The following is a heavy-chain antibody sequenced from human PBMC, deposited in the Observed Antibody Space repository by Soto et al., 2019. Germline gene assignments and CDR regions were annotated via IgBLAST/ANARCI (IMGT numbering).Heavy chain of an antibody. Sequence: QVQLVQSGAEVKKPGSSVKVSCKASGGTFSSYTISWVRQAPGQGLEWLGRIIPILGIANYAQKFQGRVTITVVKSTSTAYMELSSLRSDDTAVYYCARYSSSCYMRGPWFDPLGQGTLVSVCS. CDR3: ARYSSSCYMRGPWFDP. J-gene: IGHJ5*02. D-gene: IGHD6-13*01. V-gene: IGHV1-69*02. CDR1: GGTFSSYT. CDR2: IIPILGIA.